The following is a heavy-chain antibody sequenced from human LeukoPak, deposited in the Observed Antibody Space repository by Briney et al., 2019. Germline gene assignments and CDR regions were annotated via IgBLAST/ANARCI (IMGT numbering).Heavy chain of an antibody. Sequence: PSETLSLTCAVYGGSFSGYYWSWIRQPPGKRLEWIGEINHSGSTNYNPSLKSRVTISVDTSKNQFSLKLSSVTAADTAVYYCARGSLPAAAPGEWYYFDYWGQGTLVTVSS. CDR2: INHSGST. CDR1: GGSFSGYY. J-gene: IGHJ4*02. V-gene: IGHV4-34*01. CDR3: ARGSLPAAAPGEWYYFDY. D-gene: IGHD2-2*01.